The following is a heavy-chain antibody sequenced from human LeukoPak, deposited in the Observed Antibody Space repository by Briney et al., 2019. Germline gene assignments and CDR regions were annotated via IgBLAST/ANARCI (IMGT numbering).Heavy chain of an antibody. CDR1: GGSINSDGYY. V-gene: IGHV4-30-2*01. D-gene: IGHD2-2*02. J-gene: IGHJ3*02. Sequence: PSQTLSLTCTVSGGSINSDGYYWTWVRQPPGKGLEWIGYIYHSGTTYYNPSLESRVTMSVDRSKSQFSLKLTSVTAADTAVYYCARELLVPPAIHAFDIWGPGTMVTVSS. CDR3: ARELLVPPAIHAFDI. CDR2: IYHSGTT.